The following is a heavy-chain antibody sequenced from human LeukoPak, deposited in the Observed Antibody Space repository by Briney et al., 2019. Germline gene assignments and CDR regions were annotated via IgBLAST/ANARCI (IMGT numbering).Heavy chain of an antibody. CDR2: ISLTGLT. CDR1: GGSISNTNW. Sequence: SETLSLTCGVSGGSISNTNWWSWVRQPPRQGREWSGEISLTGLTHYNPSLESRVTVSLDKSKNQLSLNLSSVTPADPAVYYCARHGPYLGRLGWFDPWGQGTLVTVSS. D-gene: IGHD1-26*01. CDR3: ARHGPYLGRLGWFDP. J-gene: IGHJ5*02. V-gene: IGHV4-4*02.